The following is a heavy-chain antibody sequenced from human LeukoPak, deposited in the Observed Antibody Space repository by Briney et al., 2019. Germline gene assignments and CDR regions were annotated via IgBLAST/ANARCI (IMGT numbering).Heavy chain of an antibody. CDR3: ARGHYGVDV. V-gene: IGHV3-7*01. Sequence: GGSLRLSCAASEFILSNWWMTWVRQAPGKGLEWVASIKPDGSENYYVDSVKGRFTVPRDNARSSLYLQMNSLRAEDTAVYYCARGHYGVDVWGQGTTVTVSS. CDR1: EFILSNWW. J-gene: IGHJ6*02. CDR2: IKPDGSEN.